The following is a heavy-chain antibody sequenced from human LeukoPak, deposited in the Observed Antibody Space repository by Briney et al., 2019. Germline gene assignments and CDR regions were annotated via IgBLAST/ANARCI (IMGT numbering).Heavy chain of an antibody. D-gene: IGHD3-10*01. V-gene: IGHV1-2*02. J-gene: IGHJ4*02. CDR3: AREAPGSGNFDF. CDR2: FNPNSVGT. Sequence: ASVEVSCKTSGYTFTGYYLHWVRQAPGQGLEWMGWFNPNSVGTNSAQKFQGRVTMTSDTSITTAYMELTSLRSDDTAVYYCAREAPGSGNFDFWGQGTLVTVSS. CDR1: GYTFTGYY.